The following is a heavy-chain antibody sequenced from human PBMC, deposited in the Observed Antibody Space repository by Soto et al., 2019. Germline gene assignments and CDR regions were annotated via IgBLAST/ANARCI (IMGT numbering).Heavy chain of an antibody. J-gene: IGHJ4*02. CDR1: GYTFTGYY. Sequence: QVQLVQSGAEVKKPGASVKVSCKASGYTFTGYYMHWVRQAPGQGLEWMGWINPNSGGTNYAQKFQGWVTMTRDTSISTAYMELSRLRSDDTAVYYCARSPGGVVTAMYYFDYWGQGTVVTVSS. V-gene: IGHV1-2*04. CDR3: ARSPGGVVTAMYYFDY. D-gene: IGHD2-21*02. CDR2: INPNSGGT.